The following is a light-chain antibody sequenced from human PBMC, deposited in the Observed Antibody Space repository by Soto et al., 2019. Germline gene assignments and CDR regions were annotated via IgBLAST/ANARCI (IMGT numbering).Light chain of an antibody. J-gene: IGLJ2*01. Sequence: QSALTQPASVSASPGQSITISCTGTSSDIGGYIYVSWYQHHPGKAPRLMIYEVSSRPSGVSNRFSGSKSGNTASLTLSGLQAEDEAQYYCSSYSSANTVIFGGGTKVTVL. CDR1: SSDIGGYIY. CDR3: SSYSSANTVI. V-gene: IGLV2-14*01. CDR2: EVS.